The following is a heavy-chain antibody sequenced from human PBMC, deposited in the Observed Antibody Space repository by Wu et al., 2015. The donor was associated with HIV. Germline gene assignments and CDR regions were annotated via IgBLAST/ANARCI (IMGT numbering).Heavy chain of an antibody. D-gene: IGHD3-16*02. V-gene: IGHV1-69*05. Sequence: QVQLVQSGAEVKRPGSSVKVSCKASGVTFNSNAISWVRQAPGQGLEWMGGITAIFGTANYAQKFQGRVTITTDESTSTAYMELSSLRSEDTAVYYCARCRGSYRPDDAFDIWGQGTMVTVSS. CDR3: ARCRGSYRPDDAFDI. CDR1: GVTFNSNA. CDR2: ITAIFGTA. J-gene: IGHJ3*02.